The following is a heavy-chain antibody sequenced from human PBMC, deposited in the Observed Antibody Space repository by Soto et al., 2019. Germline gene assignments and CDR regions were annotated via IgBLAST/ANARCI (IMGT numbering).Heavy chain of an antibody. CDR3: ASSVLVTSTMNYFDL. V-gene: IGHV5-51*01. J-gene: IGHJ4*02. D-gene: IGHD2-8*02. CDR2: IYPDDSDT. CDR1: GYSFSNFW. Sequence: GESLKISCQASGYSFSNFWIAWVRQMPGEGLEWLGIIYPDDSDTRYSPSFLGRVTISADKSIKTTYLQWSSLKASDTAIYFCASSVLVTSTMNYFDLWGQGTLVTVSS.